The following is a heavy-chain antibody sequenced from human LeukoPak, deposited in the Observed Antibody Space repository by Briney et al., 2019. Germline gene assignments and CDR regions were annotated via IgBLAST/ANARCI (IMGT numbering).Heavy chain of an antibody. CDR1: GFTFSSYA. J-gene: IGHJ3*02. V-gene: IGHV3-66*01. D-gene: IGHD3-3*01. CDR2: IYSGGST. Sequence: GGSLRLSCAASGFTFSSYAMSWVRQAPGKGLEWVSVIYSGGSTYYADSVKGRFTISRDNSKNTLYLQMNSLRAEDTAVYYCAASITIFGGHNAFDIWGQGTMVTVSS. CDR3: AASITIFGGHNAFDI.